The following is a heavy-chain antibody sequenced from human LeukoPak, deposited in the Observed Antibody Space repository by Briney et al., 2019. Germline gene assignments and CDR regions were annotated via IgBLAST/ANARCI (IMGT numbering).Heavy chain of an antibody. CDR2: IYYSGST. J-gene: IGHJ4*02. Sequence: SETLSLTCTVSGGSISSSSYYWGWIRQPPGKGLEWIGSIYYSGSTYYNPSLKSRVTISVDTSKNQFSLKLSSVTAADTAVYYCAEGIAVAGTAYWGQGTLVTVSS. CDR1: GGSISSSSYY. CDR3: AEGIAVAGTAY. D-gene: IGHD6-19*01. V-gene: IGHV4-39*01.